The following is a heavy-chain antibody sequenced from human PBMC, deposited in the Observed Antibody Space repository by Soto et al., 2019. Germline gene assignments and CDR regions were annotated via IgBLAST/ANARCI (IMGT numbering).Heavy chain of an antibody. CDR3: AWRSGAYYGF. Sequence: GGSLRLSCAGPGFIFTTNGMSWVRQAPGKGLEWVSGISGSDGVTHYADSVKGRFTLSRDTSKNMLYLQMNSLRADDTAAYYCAWRSGAYYGFWGPGTLVTVSS. J-gene: IGHJ4*02. V-gene: IGHV3-23*01. CDR1: GFIFTTNG. D-gene: IGHD4-17*01. CDR2: ISGSDGVT.